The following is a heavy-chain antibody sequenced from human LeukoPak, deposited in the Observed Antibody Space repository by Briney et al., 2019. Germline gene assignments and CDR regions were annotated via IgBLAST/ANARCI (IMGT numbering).Heavy chain of an antibody. D-gene: IGHD3-22*01. CDR3: ARWLEYYDSSGYPTGFDY. Sequence: GGSLRLSCAASGFTFSSYGMSWVRQAPGKGLEWVSVIYSGGSTYYADSVKGRFTISRDNSKNTLYLQMNSLRAEDTAVYYCARWLEYYDSSGYPTGFDYWGQGTLVTVSS. CDR2: IYSGGST. V-gene: IGHV3-53*01. J-gene: IGHJ4*02. CDR1: GFTFSSYG.